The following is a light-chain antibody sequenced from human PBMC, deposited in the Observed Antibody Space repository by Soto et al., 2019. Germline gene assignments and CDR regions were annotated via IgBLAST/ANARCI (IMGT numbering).Light chain of an antibody. CDR1: QSVSRH. CDR3: QQYNNWPPWT. V-gene: IGKV3-15*01. CDR2: GAS. Sequence: EIVMTQSPATLSVSPGERATLSCRVSQSVSRHLAWYQPTPGQAPRLIXYGASTRATGIPARFSGSGSGTEFTLTISSLQSEDFAFYYGQQYNNWPPWTFGQGTKVDIK. J-gene: IGKJ1*01.